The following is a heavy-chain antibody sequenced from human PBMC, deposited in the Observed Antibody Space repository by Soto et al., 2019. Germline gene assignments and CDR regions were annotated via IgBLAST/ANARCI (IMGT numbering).Heavy chain of an antibody. J-gene: IGHJ6*02. CDR3: ASGSGVRGVIGYYYYGMDV. CDR1: GGTFSSYA. D-gene: IGHD3-10*01. CDR2: IIPIFGTA. V-gene: IGHV1-69*01. Sequence: QVQLVQSGAEVKKPRSSVKVSCKASGGTFSSYAISWVRQAPGQGLKWMGGIIPIFGTANYAQKFQGRVTITADESTSTAYMELSSLRSEDTAVYYCASGSGVRGVIGYYYYGMDVWGQGTTVTVSS.